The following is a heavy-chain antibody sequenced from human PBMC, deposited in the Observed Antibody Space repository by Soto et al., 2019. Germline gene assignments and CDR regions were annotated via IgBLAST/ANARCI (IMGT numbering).Heavy chain of an antibody. CDR3: TKNSAYALDY. V-gene: IGHV4-4*02. CDR1: GGSVSNNNW. Sequence: QVQLQESGPGLVKPSGTLSLSCAVSGGSVSNNNWWSWVRQSPGNGLEWIGEIHHSGGTSYNPSLESRATLSVDKSKNELSLRTNYVTAADTAVYYCTKNSAYALDYWGLGILVTVSS. J-gene: IGHJ4*02. D-gene: IGHD5-12*01. CDR2: IHHSGGT.